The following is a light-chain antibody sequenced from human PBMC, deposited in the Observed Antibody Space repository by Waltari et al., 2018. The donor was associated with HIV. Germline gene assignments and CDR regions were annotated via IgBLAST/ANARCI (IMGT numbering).Light chain of an antibody. CDR2: QDR. J-gene: IGLJ2*01. CDR1: TLGEKY. V-gene: IGLV3-1*01. CDR3: QAWDNSTAV. Sequence: SYELTQPPSVSVSPGQTASLTSSGATLGEKYASWYQQKPGQSPVMVMYQDRERPSGIPERFSGSNSGNTATLTISGTQAMDEADYYCQAWDNSTAVFGGGTKVTVL.